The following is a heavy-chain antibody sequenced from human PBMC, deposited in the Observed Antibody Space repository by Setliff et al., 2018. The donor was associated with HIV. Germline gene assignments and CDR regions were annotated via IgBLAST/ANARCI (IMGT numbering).Heavy chain of an antibody. V-gene: IGHV4-38-2*01. CDR1: GYSISSGYY. CDR3: ARVRGRYYYHYAMDV. Sequence: KPSETLSLTCAVSGYSISSGYYWGWIRQTPGKGLEWIGSIYHSGTTYYNPSLRSRVTISVDTSKNQFSLKLSSVTAADTAVYYCARVRGRYYYHYAMDVWGQGTTVTVS. J-gene: IGHJ6*02. CDR2: IYHSGTT. D-gene: IGHD3-10*01.